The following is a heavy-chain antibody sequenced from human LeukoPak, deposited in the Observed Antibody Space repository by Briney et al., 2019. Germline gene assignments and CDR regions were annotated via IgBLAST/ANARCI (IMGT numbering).Heavy chain of an antibody. V-gene: IGHV3-23*01. D-gene: IGHD3-10*01. Sequence: GGSLRLSCSASGFTFKTYAMSWVRQAPGKGLEWVSGIRSSGDSTYYADSVKGRFTISRDNSRNTLYLQMNSLSAEDTAVYYCAKEVGESACFYFAYGGQGPLATVSS. CDR3: AKEVGESACFYFAY. CDR1: GFTFKTYA. J-gene: IGHJ4*02. CDR2: IRSSGDST.